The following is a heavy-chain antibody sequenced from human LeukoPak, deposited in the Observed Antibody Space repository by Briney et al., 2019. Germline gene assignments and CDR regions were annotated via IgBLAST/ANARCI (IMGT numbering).Heavy chain of an antibody. CDR1: RYTFTSYY. J-gene: IGHJ6*02. Sequence: ASVKVSCKASRYTFTSYYMHWVRQAPGQGLEWMGIINPIGGSTSYAQKVQGRFTMTRDTSTSTVYMEMSSLRSEDTAVYYCARESSSVAGTGTTYYYGMYVWGQGTTVTVSS. CDR2: INPIGGST. CDR3: ARESSSVAGTGTTYYYGMYV. V-gene: IGHV1-46*04. D-gene: IGHD6-19*01.